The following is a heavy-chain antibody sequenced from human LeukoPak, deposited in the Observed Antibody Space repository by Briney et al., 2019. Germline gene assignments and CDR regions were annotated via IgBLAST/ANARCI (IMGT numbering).Heavy chain of an antibody. Sequence: GASVKVSCKASGYTFTSYYMHWVRQAPGQGLEWMGIINPSGGSTSYAQKFQGRVTMTRDTSTSTVYMELSSLRSEDMAVYYCARGAVATIGLISSYYYYYGMDVWAKGPRSPSP. V-gene: IGHV1-46*01. CDR1: GYTFTSYY. J-gene: IGHJ6*02. D-gene: IGHD5-12*01. CDR3: ARGAVATIGLISSYYYYYGMDV. CDR2: INPSGGST.